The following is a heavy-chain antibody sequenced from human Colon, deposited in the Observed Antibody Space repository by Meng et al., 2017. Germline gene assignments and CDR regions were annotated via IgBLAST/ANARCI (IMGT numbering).Heavy chain of an antibody. D-gene: IGHD2-21*02. CDR3: ARGVVTVIPDRDWFDS. Sequence: SETLSLTCTVSGDPISSRGLYWAWLRQPPGKGLEWIGSFYHSRSTYYTPSLKSRVTISVDTSKSQISLRLTSVTAADTAIYYCARGVVTVIPDRDWFDSWGQGTLVTVSS. CDR2: FYHSRST. CDR1: GDPISSRGLY. V-gene: IGHV4-39*07. J-gene: IGHJ5*01.